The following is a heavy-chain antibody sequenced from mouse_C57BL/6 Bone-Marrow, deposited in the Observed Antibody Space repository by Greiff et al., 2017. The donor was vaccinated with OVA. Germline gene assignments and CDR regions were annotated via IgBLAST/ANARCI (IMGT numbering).Heavy chain of an antibody. CDR2: IDPSDSYT. D-gene: IGHD1-1*01. CDR1: GYTFTSYW. V-gene: IGHV1-69*01. Sequence: QVQLQQPGAELVMPGASVKLSCKASGYTFTSYWMHWVKQRPGQGLEWIGEIDPSDSYTNYNQKFKGKSTLTVDKSSSTAYMQLSSLTSEDSAVYYCARGDYGSSSDYWGQGTTLTVSS. J-gene: IGHJ2*01. CDR3: ARGDYGSSSDY.